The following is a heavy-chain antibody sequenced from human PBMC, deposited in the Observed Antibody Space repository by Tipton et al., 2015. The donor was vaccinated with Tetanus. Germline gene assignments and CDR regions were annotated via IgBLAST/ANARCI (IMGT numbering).Heavy chain of an antibody. Sequence: GLVKPSETLSLTCAVSGGSFSAFYWTWIRQPPGKGLEWIGEINHSGSTNYNPSLKSRVTISVDTSKNQFSLKLSSVTAADTAVYYCARLSSITTNHAHGFDIWGQGTMVTVSS. CDR3: ARLSSITTNHAHGFDI. CDR2: INHSGST. V-gene: IGHV4-34*01. D-gene: IGHD3-10*01. J-gene: IGHJ3*02. CDR1: GGSFSAFY.